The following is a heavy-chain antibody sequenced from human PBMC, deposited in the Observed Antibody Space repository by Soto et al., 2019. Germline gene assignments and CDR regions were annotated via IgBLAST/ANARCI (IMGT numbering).Heavy chain of an antibody. Sequence: QVQLQESGPGLVKPSETLSLTCTVSGGSISNYYWSWLRQPPGKGLEWIGHIYYSRSTNYNPSLKSRLTISVDTSKNQFSLKLDSVTAADTAVYYCARDVLMTLSNYAFDHWGQGTLVTVSS. D-gene: IGHD2-8*01. CDR2: IYYSRST. CDR1: GGSISNYY. V-gene: IGHV4-59*01. CDR3: ARDVLMTLSNYAFDH. J-gene: IGHJ4*02.